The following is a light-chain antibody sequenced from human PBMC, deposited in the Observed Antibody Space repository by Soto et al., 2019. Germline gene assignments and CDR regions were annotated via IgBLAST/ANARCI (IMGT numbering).Light chain of an antibody. CDR3: QQLNIFPPLFT. CDR1: QGIRSY. J-gene: IGKJ3*01. V-gene: IGKV1-9*01. Sequence: DLQLTQSPFFLSASVGDRVTITCRASQGIRSYLAWYQQRPGKAPELLIYGASTLRTGVASRFSGSGSGTEFTLTISSLQPEDFATYFCQQLNIFPPLFTFGPGPKVDIK. CDR2: GAS.